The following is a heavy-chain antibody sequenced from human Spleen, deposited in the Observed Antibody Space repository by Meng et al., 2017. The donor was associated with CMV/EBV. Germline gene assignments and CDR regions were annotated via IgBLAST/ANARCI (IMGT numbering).Heavy chain of an antibody. D-gene: IGHD2-2*01. CDR3: ARAIVVVPALYYYYGMDV. J-gene: IGHJ6*02. Sequence: GESLKISCAASGFTFSSYAMSWVRQAPGKGLEWVSSISSSSSYIYYADSVKGRFTISRDNAKNSLYLQMNSLRAEDTAVYYCARAIVVVPALYYYYGMDVWGQGTTVTVSS. CDR2: ISSSSSYI. CDR1: GFTFSSYA. V-gene: IGHV3-21*01.